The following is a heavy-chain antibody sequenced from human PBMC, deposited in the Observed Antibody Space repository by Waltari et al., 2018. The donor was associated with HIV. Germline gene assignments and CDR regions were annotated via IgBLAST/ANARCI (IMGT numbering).Heavy chain of an antibody. Sequence: QVQLQESGPGLVKPSQTLSLTCTVSGGSISSGGYYWSWIRQPPGKGLEWIGYIYYSGSTYYNPSLRSRVSISIDTSKNHFSLKLSSVTAADTALYYCARGENTAVVRRSHFDYWGHATQVTVSP. J-gene: IGHJ4*01. CDR1: GGSISSGGYY. CDR3: ARGENTAVVRRSHFDY. D-gene: IGHD5-18*01. V-gene: IGHV4-31*03. CDR2: IYYSGST.